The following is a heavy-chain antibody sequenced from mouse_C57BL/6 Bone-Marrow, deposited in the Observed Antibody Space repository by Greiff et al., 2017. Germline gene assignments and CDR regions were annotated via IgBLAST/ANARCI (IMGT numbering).Heavy chain of an antibody. J-gene: IGHJ2*01. V-gene: IGHV5-17*01. CDR1: GFTFSDYG. CDR2: ISSGSSTI. D-gene: IGHD1-1*01. Sequence: EVQGVESGGGLVKPGGSLKLSCAASGFTFSDYGMHWVRQAPEKGLEWVAYISSGSSTIYYADTVKGRFTISRDNAKNTLFLQMTSLRSEDTAMYYCARGTRTLYGSSLFDYWGQGTTLTVSS. CDR3: ARGTRTLYGSSLFDY.